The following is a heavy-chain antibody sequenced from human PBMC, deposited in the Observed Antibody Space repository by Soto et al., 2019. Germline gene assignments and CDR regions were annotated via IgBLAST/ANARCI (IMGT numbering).Heavy chain of an antibody. D-gene: IGHD3-22*01. CDR2: IYYSGST. V-gene: IGHV4-39*01. J-gene: IGHJ4*02. Sequence: SETLSLTCTVSGGSISSSSYYWGWIRQPPGKGLEWIGSIYYSGSTYYNPSLKSRVTISVDTSKNQFSLKLSSVTAADTAVYYCARLALYYDIDYWGQGTLVTVSS. CDR3: ARLALYYDIDY. CDR1: GGSISSSSYY.